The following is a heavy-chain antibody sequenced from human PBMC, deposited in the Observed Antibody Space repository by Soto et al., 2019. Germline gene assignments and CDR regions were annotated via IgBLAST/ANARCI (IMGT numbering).Heavy chain of an antibody. CDR3: ARHWSSSGSNWFDP. V-gene: IGHV4-39*01. D-gene: IGHD3-3*01. Sequence: SETLSLTCTVSGGPIRSTTYYWAWIRQPPGKGLEWIGGIYYSGTTYYNPSLKSRVTISVDTSKNQFSLRLSSVTAADTAVYYCARHWSSSGSNWFDPWGRGTLVTVSS. CDR1: GGPIRSTTYY. J-gene: IGHJ5*02. CDR2: IYYSGTT.